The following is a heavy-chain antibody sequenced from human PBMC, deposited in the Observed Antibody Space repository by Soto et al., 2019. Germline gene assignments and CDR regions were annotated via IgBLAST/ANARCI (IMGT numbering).Heavy chain of an antibody. CDR1: GFSVSSNY. CDR3: VIGRYGSEIH. V-gene: IGHV3-53*04. Sequence: EVRLVESGGGLVQPGGSLRLSCAASGFSVSSNYMTWVRQAPGKGLEWVSLVYNGGATHYAASVKGRFTISTHSSQSTLFLQMNSLRTEDTATYYCVIGRYGSEIHWGQGTKVTVSS. D-gene: IGHD3-10*01. J-gene: IGHJ4*02. CDR2: VYNGGAT.